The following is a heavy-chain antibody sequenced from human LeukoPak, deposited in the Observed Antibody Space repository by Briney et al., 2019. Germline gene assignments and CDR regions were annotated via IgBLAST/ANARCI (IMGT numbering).Heavy chain of an antibody. CDR3: ARESLLRTFDY. D-gene: IGHD2-15*01. V-gene: IGHV3-30*04. Sequence: GGSLRLSRAASGFTFSSYAMHWVRQAPGKGLEWVAVISYDGSNKYYADSVKGRFTISRDNSKNTLYLQMNSLRAEDTAVYYCARESLLRTFDYWGQGTLVTVSS. CDR2: ISYDGSNK. J-gene: IGHJ4*02. CDR1: GFTFSSYA.